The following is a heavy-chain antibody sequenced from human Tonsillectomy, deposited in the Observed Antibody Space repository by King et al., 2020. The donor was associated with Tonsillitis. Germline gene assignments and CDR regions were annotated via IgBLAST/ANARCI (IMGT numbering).Heavy chain of an antibody. CDR3: AVQCSSSPFDY. CDR2: IYYSGST. D-gene: IGHD6-6*01. J-gene: IGHJ4*02. CDR1: GGSISSSSYY. V-gene: IGHV4-39*07. Sequence: QLQESGPGLVKPSETLSLTCTVSGGSISSSSYYWGWIRQPPGKGLEWIGSIYYSGSTYYNPSLKSRVTISVNTSKNQFSLRLRSVTAAVTAVYYCAVQCSSSPFDYWGQGTLVTVSS.